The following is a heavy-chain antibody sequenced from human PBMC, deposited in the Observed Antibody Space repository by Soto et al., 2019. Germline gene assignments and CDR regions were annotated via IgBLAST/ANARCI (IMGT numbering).Heavy chain of an antibody. D-gene: IGHD6-13*01. CDR3: ARAGSWYGHSYYYYGMDV. Sequence: PGGSLRLSCAASGFAFSSYWMSWVRQAPGKGLEWVANIKQDGSGKDYVDSVKGRFTISRDNAKNSLYLQMNSLRAEDTAVYYCARAGSWYGHSYYYYGMDVWGQGTTVTVSS. CDR2: IKQDGSGK. CDR1: GFAFSSYW. V-gene: IGHV3-7*01. J-gene: IGHJ6*02.